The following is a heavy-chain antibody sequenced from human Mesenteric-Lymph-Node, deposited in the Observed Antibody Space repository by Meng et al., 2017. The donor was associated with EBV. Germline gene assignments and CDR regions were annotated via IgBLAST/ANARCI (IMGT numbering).Heavy chain of an antibody. CDR1: GFTFSSYA. V-gene: IGHV3-23*01. CDR2: ISGSGGTT. CDR3: SNLPYNY. J-gene: IGHJ4*01. D-gene: IGHD5-24*01. Sequence: VRLLESGGGLVQPGGSLRLSCAASGFTFSSYAMSWVRQAPGKGLEWVSAISGSGGTTYYADSVKGRFSISRDNSGNTVYLQMNNLRAEDTAVYYCSNLPYNYWGQGTLVTVSS.